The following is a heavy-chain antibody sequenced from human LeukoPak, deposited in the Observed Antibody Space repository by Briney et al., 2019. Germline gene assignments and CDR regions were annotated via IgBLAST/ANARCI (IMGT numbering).Heavy chain of an antibody. V-gene: IGHV3-11*04. D-gene: IGHD5-24*01. CDR3: ARDGRWLDY. CDR2: ISNSGSTI. CDR1: GFTFSDYY. J-gene: IGHJ4*02. Sequence: GGSLRLSCAASGFTFSDYYMSWIRQAPGKGLEWVSYISNSGSTIYVDSVKGRFTISRDNAKNSLYLQMNSLRAEDTAVYYCARDGRWLDYWGQGTLVTVSS.